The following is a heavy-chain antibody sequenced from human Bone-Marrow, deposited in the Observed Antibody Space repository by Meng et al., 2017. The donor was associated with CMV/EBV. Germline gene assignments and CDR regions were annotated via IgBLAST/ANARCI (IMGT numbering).Heavy chain of an antibody. D-gene: IGHD1-26*01. J-gene: IGHJ3*01. CDR3: VKWVVDQHSDAFDV. CDR2: INWNGGKT. CDR1: GFAFDDYG. Sequence: ASGFAFDDYGMSWVRRARGKGLECVSGINWNGGKTAYADSVKGRFAISRDNARNFLYLQMSGLRAEDTALYHCVKWVVDQHSDAFDVWGQGTVVTVSS. V-gene: IGHV3-20*01.